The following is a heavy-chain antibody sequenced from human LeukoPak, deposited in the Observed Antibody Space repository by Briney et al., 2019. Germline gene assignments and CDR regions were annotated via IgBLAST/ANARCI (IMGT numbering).Heavy chain of an antibody. CDR2: IFYTGNA. J-gene: IGHJ4*02. CDR1: GGSIISGEYY. CDR3: AREAQGLRQTY. D-gene: IGHD6-25*01. V-gene: IGHV4-30-4*01. Sequence: SETLSLTCSVSGGSIISGEYYWTWIRQTPGKGLEWLGHIFYTGNADYNPSLKSRLTISIDTSKGQFSLKLTSVSAADSAVYYCAREAQGLRQTYWGQGTLVTVSS.